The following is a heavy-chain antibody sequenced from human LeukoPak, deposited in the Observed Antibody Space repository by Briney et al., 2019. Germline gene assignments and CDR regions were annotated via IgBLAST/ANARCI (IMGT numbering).Heavy chain of an antibody. CDR2: IYYSGST. CDR1: GGSISSSSSY. D-gene: IGHD6-13*01. Sequence: SETLSLTCTVSGGSISSSSSYWGWIRQPPGKGPEWIGNIYYSGSTYYNPSLKSRVTISVDTSKNQFSLKLSSVTAADTAVYYCARRAAAGHFDYWGQGTLVTVSS. V-gene: IGHV4-39*01. CDR3: ARRAAAGHFDY. J-gene: IGHJ4*02.